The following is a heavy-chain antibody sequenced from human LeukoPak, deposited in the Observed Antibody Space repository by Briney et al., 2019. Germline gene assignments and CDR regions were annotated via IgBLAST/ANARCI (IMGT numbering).Heavy chain of an antibody. V-gene: IGHV1-2*02. Sequence: ASVKVSCKASGYTFTSYYMHWVRQAPGQGLEWMGWINPNSGGTNYAQKFQGRVTMTTDTSTSTAYMELRSLRSDDTAVYYCARYSSSWYPDPWGQGTLVTVSS. CDR2: INPNSGGT. CDR3: ARYSSSWYPDP. D-gene: IGHD6-13*01. CDR1: GYTFTSYY. J-gene: IGHJ5*02.